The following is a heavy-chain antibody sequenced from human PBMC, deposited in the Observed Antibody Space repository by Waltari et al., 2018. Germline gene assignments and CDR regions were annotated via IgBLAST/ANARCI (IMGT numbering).Heavy chain of an antibody. CDR2: IYYSGST. CDR3: ASARGYSYGFYYYYGMDV. Sequence: QVQLQESGPGLVKPSETLSLTCTVSGGSISSYYWSWIRQPPGKGLEWIGYIYYSGSTNYNPSRKSRVTISVDTSKNQFSLKLSSVTAADTAVYYCASARGYSYGFYYYYGMDVWGQGTTVTVSS. D-gene: IGHD5-18*01. J-gene: IGHJ6*02. V-gene: IGHV4-59*01. CDR1: GGSISSYY.